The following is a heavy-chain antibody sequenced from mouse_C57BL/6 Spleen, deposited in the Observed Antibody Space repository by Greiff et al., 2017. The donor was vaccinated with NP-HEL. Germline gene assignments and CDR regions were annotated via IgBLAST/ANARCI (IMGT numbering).Heavy chain of an antibody. V-gene: IGHV1-18*01. CDR2: INPNNGGT. D-gene: IGHD2-4*01. CDR1: GYTFTDYN. J-gene: IGHJ3*01. Sequence: VQLQQSGPELVKPGASVKIPCKASGYTFTDYNMDWVKQSHGKSLEWIGDINPNNGGTIYNQKFKGKATLTVDKSSSTAYMELRSLTSEDTAVYYCARERGSTMMTKRPFAYWGKGTLVTVSA. CDR3: ARERGSTMMTKRPFAY.